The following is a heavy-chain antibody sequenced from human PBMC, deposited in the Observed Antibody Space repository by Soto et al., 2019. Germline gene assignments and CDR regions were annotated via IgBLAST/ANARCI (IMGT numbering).Heavy chain of an antibody. Sequence: ASVKVSCKASGYTFTSYGISWVRQAPGQGLEWMGWISAYNGNTNYAQKLQGRVTMTTDTSTSTAYVELRSLRSDDTAVYYCARTPTIFGVATVDYWGQGTLVTVSS. J-gene: IGHJ4*02. V-gene: IGHV1-18*01. CDR2: ISAYNGNT. CDR3: ARTPTIFGVATVDY. D-gene: IGHD3-3*01. CDR1: GYTFTSYG.